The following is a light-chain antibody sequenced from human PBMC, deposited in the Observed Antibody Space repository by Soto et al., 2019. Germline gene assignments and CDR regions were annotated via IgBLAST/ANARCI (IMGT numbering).Light chain of an antibody. J-gene: IGKJ4*01. CDR2: AAS. Sequence: QMTQSPSSLFASVGDRVTITCRSSQSITSHLNWYQQKVGQSPKLLIYAASTLQSGVPPRFSDSGYGTEFSLTISGLQREDFATYYCQQSHSAPLTFGGGTKVEIK. CDR3: QQSHSAPLT. V-gene: IGKV1-39*01. CDR1: QSITSH.